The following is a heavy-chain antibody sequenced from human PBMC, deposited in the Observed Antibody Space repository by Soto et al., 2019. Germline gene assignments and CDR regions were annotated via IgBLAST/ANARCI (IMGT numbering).Heavy chain of an antibody. CDR2: ISWNSGSI. CDR1: GFTFDDYA. V-gene: IGHV3-9*01. J-gene: IGHJ4*02. Sequence: PGGSLRLSCAASGFTFDDYAMHWVRQAPGKGLEWVSGISWNSGSIGYADSVKGRFTISRDNAKNSLYLQMNSLRAEDTALYYCAKDMSSSGYSYGYDYWGQGTLVTVSS. CDR3: AKDMSSSGYSYGYDY. D-gene: IGHD5-18*01.